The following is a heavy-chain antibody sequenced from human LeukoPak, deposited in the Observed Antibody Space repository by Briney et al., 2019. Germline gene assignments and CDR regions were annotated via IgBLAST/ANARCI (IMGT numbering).Heavy chain of an antibody. J-gene: IGHJ3*02. V-gene: IGHV1-69*04. Sequence: SVKVSCKASGGTFSSYAISWVRQAPGQGLDWMGRIIPILGIANYAQKFQGRVTITADKSTSTAYMELSSLRSEDTAVYYCAREGAARAFDIWGQGTMVTVSS. CDR3: AREGAARAFDI. CDR2: IIPILGIA. CDR1: GGTFSSYA. D-gene: IGHD1-26*01.